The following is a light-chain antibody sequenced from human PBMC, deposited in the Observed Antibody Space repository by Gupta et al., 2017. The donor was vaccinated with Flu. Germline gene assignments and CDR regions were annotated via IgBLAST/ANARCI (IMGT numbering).Light chain of an antibody. CDR1: QSISNW. CDR3: QQYDSFPFT. CDR2: KAS. V-gene: IGKV1-5*03. Sequence: DIQMTQSPSTLSASVGDRVTITCRASQSISNWLDWYQQKPGEAPKILIYKASTLESGVPSRFSGSGSGTEFTLTISSLQPDDFASYYCQQYDSFPFTFGQGTKLEIK. J-gene: IGKJ2*01.